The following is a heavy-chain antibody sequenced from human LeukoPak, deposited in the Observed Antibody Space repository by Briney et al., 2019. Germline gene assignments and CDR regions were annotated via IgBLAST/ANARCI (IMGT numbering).Heavy chain of an antibody. CDR3: ARRYYDILTGPRIDY. Sequence: ASVEVSCKASGYTFTGYYMHWVRQAPGQGLEWMGWINPNSGGTNYAQKFQGRVTMTRDTSISTAYMELSRLRSDDTAVYYCARRYYDILTGPRIDYWGQGTLVTVSS. CDR2: INPNSGGT. V-gene: IGHV1-2*02. CDR1: GYTFTGYY. D-gene: IGHD3-9*01. J-gene: IGHJ4*02.